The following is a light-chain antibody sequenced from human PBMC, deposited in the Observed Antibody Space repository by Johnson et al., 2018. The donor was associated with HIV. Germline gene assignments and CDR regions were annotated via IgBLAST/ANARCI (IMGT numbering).Light chain of an antibody. CDR1: SSDMGNYA. Sequence: QSVLTQPPSVSAAPGQKVTISCSGSSSDMGNYAVSWYQQLPGTAPKLLIFDNNKRPSGIPDRFSGSKSGTSATLGITGLQNGDEADYYCGTWDSSLSAYVFGTGTKVTVL. J-gene: IGLJ1*01. CDR2: DNN. CDR3: GTWDSSLSAYV. V-gene: IGLV1-51*01.